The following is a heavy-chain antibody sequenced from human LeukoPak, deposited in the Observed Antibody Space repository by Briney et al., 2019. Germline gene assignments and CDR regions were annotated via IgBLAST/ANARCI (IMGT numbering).Heavy chain of an antibody. CDR3: ARDLYYYDSSGYPDY. J-gene: IGHJ4*02. CDR2: ISYDGSNK. Sequence: GSLRLSCAASGFTFSSYAMHWVRQAPGKGLEWVAVISYDGSNKYYADSVKGRFTISRDNSKNTLYLQMNSLRAEDTAVYYCARDLYYYDSSGYPDYWGQGTLVTVSS. D-gene: IGHD3-22*01. CDR1: GFTFSSYA. V-gene: IGHV3-30-3*01.